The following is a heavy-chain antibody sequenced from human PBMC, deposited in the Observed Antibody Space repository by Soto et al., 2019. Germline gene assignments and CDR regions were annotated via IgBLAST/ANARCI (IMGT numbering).Heavy chain of an antibody. CDR1: GASIDDRGHH. J-gene: IGHJ6*02. D-gene: IGHD2-15*01. V-gene: IGHV4-39*02. CDR2: VYHDGPN. Sequence: QLKESGPGQVSPSETLSLTCSVSGASIDDRGHHWSWLRRSPGRGLEWLGSVYHDGPNYYNPSLTSRVSVSVDTSKNQFSLKLASVTAADTAVYYCARDKGISVVGFFRKDPYFGLDVWGPVTTVTVSS. CDR3: ARDKGISVVGFFRKDPYFGLDV.